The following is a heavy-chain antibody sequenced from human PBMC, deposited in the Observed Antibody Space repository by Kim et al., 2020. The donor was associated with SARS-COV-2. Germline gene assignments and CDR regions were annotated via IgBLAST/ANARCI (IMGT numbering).Heavy chain of an antibody. CDR3: ARYVRQGSYYSDY. CDR1: GGPISSSSYY. J-gene: IGHJ4*02. Sequence: SETLSLTCTVSGGPISSSSYYWGWIRQPPGKGLEWIGSIYYSGSAYDNPSLKSRVTITVDTSKSQFSLKLTSVTAADTAMYYCARYVRQGSYYSDYWGQGTLVTVSS. CDR2: IYYSGSA. V-gene: IGHV4-39*01. D-gene: IGHD3-10*02.